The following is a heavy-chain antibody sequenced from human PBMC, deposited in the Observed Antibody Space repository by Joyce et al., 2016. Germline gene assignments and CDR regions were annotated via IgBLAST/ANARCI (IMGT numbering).Heavy chain of an antibody. Sequence: EVQLLESGGGLVQPGGSLRLSCAASGFTFTTYALSWIRQAPGKGLEWVSSVSGSGEKAFYADSVRGQFTISRDSSKNTVSLQMNSLRADDTAVYYCAKDMSLAGTGGGFNYWGQGILVVVSS. CDR3: AKDMSLAGTGGGFNY. CDR2: VSGSGEKA. V-gene: IGHV3-23*01. D-gene: IGHD7-27*01. CDR1: GFTFTTYA. J-gene: IGHJ4*02.